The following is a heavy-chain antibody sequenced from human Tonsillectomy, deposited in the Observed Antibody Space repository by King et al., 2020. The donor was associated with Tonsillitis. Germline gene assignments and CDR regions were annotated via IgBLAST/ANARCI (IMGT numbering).Heavy chain of an antibody. D-gene: IGHD5-12*01. CDR2: INPKIGDT. CDR1: GYTFIDQY. Sequence: QLVQSGAEVKKPGASVRVSCQASGYTFIDQYIHWVRQAPGQGLEWLGWINPKIGDTKYVQKFQGRVTMTRDTSINTAYMELRSLRSDDTAVYFCASGSASPFDYWGQGTLVAVSS. J-gene: IGHJ4*02. V-gene: IGHV1-2*02. CDR3: ASGSASPFDY.